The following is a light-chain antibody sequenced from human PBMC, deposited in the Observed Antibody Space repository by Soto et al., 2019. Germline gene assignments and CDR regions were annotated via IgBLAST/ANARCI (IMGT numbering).Light chain of an antibody. V-gene: IGKV1-39*01. CDR3: QQYGTTPWT. Sequence: IQMTQSPSCLSAPVGDRLTITRLASQSISSYLNWYQQRPGKAPKLLIYAASSLQSGVPSRFSGSGSGTGFTLTISSLEPEDFALYYCQQYGTTPWTFGQGTKVDIK. CDR2: AAS. CDR1: QSISSY. J-gene: IGKJ1*01.